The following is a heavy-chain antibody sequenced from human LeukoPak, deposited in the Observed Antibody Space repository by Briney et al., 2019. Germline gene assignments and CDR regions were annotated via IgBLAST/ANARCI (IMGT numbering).Heavy chain of an antibody. V-gene: IGHV7-4-1*02. CDR3: ARDPSVGYCSGGSCYVVRFFDY. J-gene: IGHJ4*02. Sequence: ASVEVSCQASGYTFPNYAMNWGGRAPGQGREWRGWVNTNTGNPTYAQGFTGRFVFSLDTSVSTAYLQISSLKAEDTAVYYCARDPSVGYCSGGSCYVVRFFDYWGQGTLVTVSS. CDR1: GYTFPNYA. CDR2: VNTNTGNP. D-gene: IGHD2-15*01.